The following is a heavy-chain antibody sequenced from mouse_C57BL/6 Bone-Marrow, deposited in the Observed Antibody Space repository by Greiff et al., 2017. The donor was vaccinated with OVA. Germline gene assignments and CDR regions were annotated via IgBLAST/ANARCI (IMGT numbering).Heavy chain of an antibody. CDR3: ARGGYYWYFDV. D-gene: IGHD2-2*01. V-gene: IGHV1-52*01. CDR1: GYTFTSYW. J-gene: IGHJ1*03. Sequence: QVQLQQPGAELVRPGSSVKLSCKASGYTFTSYWMHWVKQRPIQGLEWIGNIDPSDSETHYNQKFKDKATLTVEKSSSTAYMQLSSLTSEDSAVYYCARGGYYWYFDVWGTGTTVTVSS. CDR2: IDPSDSET.